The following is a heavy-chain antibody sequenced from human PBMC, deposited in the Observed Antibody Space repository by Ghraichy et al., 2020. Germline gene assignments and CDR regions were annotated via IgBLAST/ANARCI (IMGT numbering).Heavy chain of an antibody. CDR3: ARGELDYYDSNAYTTVDY. V-gene: IGHV4-61*02. Sequence: SETLSLTCTVSGDSISSGSYHWSWIRQPAGKGLEWLGRFYTGGSTNYNPSLKGRVTMSVDTSKNQFSLKLYSVTAADTAVYYCARGELDYYDSNAYTTVDYWGQGTLVTVSS. J-gene: IGHJ4*02. CDR1: GDSISSGSYH. D-gene: IGHD3-22*01. CDR2: FYTGGST.